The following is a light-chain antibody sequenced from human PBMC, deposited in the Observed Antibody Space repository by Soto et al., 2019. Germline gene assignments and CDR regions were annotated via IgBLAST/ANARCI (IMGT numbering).Light chain of an antibody. V-gene: IGKV3-20*01. J-gene: IGKJ1*01. CDR3: QEHGGSPPWT. Sequence: EIVLTQSPGTLSLSPGERATLSCRASQSIRSNSLAWYQQKPGQAPRLLIFGASNSATGIPDRFSGSGSGTDFTLTISRLEPEDFAVYYCQEHGGSPPWTFGHGTRVAIK. CDR2: GAS. CDR1: QSIRSNS.